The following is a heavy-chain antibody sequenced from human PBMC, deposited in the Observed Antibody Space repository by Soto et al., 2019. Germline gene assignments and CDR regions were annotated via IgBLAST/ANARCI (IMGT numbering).Heavy chain of an antibody. CDR3: PRGEAVAGSICDS. J-gene: IGHJ5*02. V-gene: IGHV1-69*02. D-gene: IGHD6-19*01. CDR2: IIPILGIA. Sequence: QVQLVQSGAEVKKPGSSVKVSCKASGGTFSSYTISWVRQAPGQGLEWMGRIIPILGIATYEQKCQGRVPVTARNSTGSAYMELSRLRTTDTPVYYCPRGEAVAGSICDSWGQGNLATVSS. CDR1: GGTFSSYT.